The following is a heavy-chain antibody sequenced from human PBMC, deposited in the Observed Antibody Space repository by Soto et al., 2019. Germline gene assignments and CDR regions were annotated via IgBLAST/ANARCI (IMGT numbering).Heavy chain of an antibody. CDR1: GFTFSSYG. Sequence: GGSLRLSCAASGFTFSSYGMHWVRQAPGKGLEWVAVISYDGSNKYYADSVKGRFTISRDNSKNTLYLQMNSLRAEDTAVYYCAKDNYGDYGTYDYYFDYWGQGTLVTVSS. J-gene: IGHJ4*02. V-gene: IGHV3-30*18. D-gene: IGHD4-17*01. CDR3: AKDNYGDYGTYDYYFDY. CDR2: ISYDGSNK.